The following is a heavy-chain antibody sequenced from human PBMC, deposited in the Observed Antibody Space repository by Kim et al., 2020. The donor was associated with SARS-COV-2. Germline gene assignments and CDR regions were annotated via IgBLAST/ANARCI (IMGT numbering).Heavy chain of an antibody. Sequence: GGSLRISCAASGFSLTDRIIHWVRQAPGKGLEWVALISHDGGSRHYVDSVKGRVTISRDISDNTVYLEMSRLSAEETAVYYCATEGGSSGRAGFFDHWGHGTLVTVSS. V-gene: IGHV3-30-3*01. CDR3: ATEGGSSGRAGFFDH. CDR2: ISHDGGSR. CDR1: GFSLTDRI. D-gene: IGHD6-19*01. J-gene: IGHJ4*01.